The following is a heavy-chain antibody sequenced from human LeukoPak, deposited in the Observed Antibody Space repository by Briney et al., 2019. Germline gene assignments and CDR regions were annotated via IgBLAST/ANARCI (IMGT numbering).Heavy chain of an antibody. CDR1: GGSISSGSYF. Sequence: PSQTLSLTCTVSGGSISSGSYFWSWIRQPAGRGLEWIGRFTTAGTTNYNPSIKSRVTISVDRSNNQFSLRLNSVTAAYAAVYYCTGDGMRGSGGDAFDIWGQGTMVTVSS. D-gene: IGHD3-10*01. CDR3: TGDGMRGSGGDAFDI. V-gene: IGHV4-61*02. J-gene: IGHJ3*02. CDR2: FTTAGTT.